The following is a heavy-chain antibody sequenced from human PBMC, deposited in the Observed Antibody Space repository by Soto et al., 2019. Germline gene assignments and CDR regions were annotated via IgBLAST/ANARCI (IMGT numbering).Heavy chain of an antibody. CDR2: ISPSTGAT. D-gene: IGHD4-17*01. J-gene: IGHJ4*02. Sequence: ASVKVSCKASGYTFTGYYLHWVRQATGQGFQWMGWISPSTGATKYAQNFLGWVTLTRDTATSTAYMELRRLISDDTAVYYCARDAQPSGDYFFDYWGQGTLVTVSS. CDR1: GYTFTGYY. CDR3: ARDAQPSGDYFFDY. V-gene: IGHV1-2*04.